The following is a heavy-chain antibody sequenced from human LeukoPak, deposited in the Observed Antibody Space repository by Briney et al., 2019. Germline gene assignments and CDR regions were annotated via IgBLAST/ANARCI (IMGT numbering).Heavy chain of an antibody. D-gene: IGHD5-18*01. V-gene: IGHV4-34*01. CDR1: GGSFSGYY. CDR2: INHSGST. J-gene: IGHJ5*02. Sequence: SETLSLTCGVFGGSFSGYYWSWIRQPPGKGLEWIGEINHSGSTNYNPSLKSRVTISVDTSKNQFSLKLSSVTAADTAVYYCARRAKWRGYSYGTNWFDPWGQGTLVTVSS. CDR3: ARRAKWRGYSYGTNWFDP.